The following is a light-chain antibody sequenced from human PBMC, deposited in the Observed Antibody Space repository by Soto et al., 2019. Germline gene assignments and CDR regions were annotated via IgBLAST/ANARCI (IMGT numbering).Light chain of an antibody. Sequence: QSVLTQPASVSGSPGQSITISCTGTSSDVGGYNYVSWYQQHPGKAPKLMIYEVSDRPSGVSHRFSGSKSGNTASLTISGLQAEDDADYYCSSYTITSTYVFGTGTKVTVL. CDR3: SSYTITSTYV. CDR1: SSDVGGYNY. J-gene: IGLJ1*01. V-gene: IGLV2-14*01. CDR2: EVS.